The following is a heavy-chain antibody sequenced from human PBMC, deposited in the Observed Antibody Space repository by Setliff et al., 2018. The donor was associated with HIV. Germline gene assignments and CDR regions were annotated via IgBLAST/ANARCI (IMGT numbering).Heavy chain of an antibody. CDR2: FDPEDGVT. Sequence: ASVKVSCKVYGYTVAEFSMHWVRQAPGKGLAWAAGFDPEDGVTFYAQNFQGRVTMTEDTSTDTAYMELSSLRSEDTAVYYCATYPGSLIWFGGSKVNVWGQGTTVTVSS. D-gene: IGHD3-10*01. CDR3: ATYPGSLIWFGGSKVNV. V-gene: IGHV1-24*01. CDR1: GYTVAEFS. J-gene: IGHJ6*02.